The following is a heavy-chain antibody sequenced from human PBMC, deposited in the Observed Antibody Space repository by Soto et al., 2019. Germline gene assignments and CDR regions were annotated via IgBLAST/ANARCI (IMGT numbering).Heavy chain of an antibody. J-gene: IGHJ6*02. CDR2: SIPIFGTA. V-gene: IGHV1-69*13. Sequence: SVKVSCKASGGTFNNYPITWVRQAPGQGLEWMGGSIPIFGTADYAQKFQGRVTISVDESTSTAYMELSSLRSEDTAVYYCARGRGYSGDDHYYYFDMDVWGQGTTVTVSS. CDR1: GGTFNNYP. CDR3: ARGRGYSGDDHYYYFDMDV. D-gene: IGHD5-12*01.